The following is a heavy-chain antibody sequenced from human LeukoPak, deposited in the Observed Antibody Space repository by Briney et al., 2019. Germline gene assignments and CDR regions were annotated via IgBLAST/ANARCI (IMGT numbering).Heavy chain of an antibody. CDR2: IYYSGST. CDR1: GGSICSGDYY. V-gene: IGHV4-30-4*01. D-gene: IGHD3-22*01. Sequence: SSETLSLTCTVSGGSICSGDYYWSWIRRPPGKGLEWIGYIYYSGSTYYNPSLKSRVTISVDTSKNQFSLKLSSVTAADTAVYYCARLRTYYYDSSVYSNDYWGQGTLVTVSS. CDR3: ARLRTYYYDSSVYSNDY. J-gene: IGHJ4*02.